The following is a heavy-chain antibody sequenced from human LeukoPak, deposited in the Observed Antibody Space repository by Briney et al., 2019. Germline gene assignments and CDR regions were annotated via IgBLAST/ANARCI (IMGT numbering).Heavy chain of an antibody. J-gene: IGHJ4*02. CDR2: IKAGNGDA. D-gene: IGHD2-21*01. V-gene: IGHV1-3*01. CDR1: GYIFTKYV. CDR3: ARDDCGDTCYPGGY. Sequence: GVSVTVSCKASGYIFTKYVVHWVRQAPGQRPEWMGWIKAGNGDAKYSQNFQDRLTITRDTPASTVYMELSSLTSEDTALYYCARDDCGDTCYPGGYWGQGTLVTVSS.